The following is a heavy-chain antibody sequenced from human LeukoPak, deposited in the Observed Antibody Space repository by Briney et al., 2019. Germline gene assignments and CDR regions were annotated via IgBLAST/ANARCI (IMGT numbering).Heavy chain of an antibody. V-gene: IGHV1-18*04. J-gene: IGHJ4*02. CDR2: ISAYNGNT. D-gene: IGHD2-15*01. CDR1: GYTFTGYY. Sequence: GASVKVSCKASGYTFTGYYMHWVRQAPGQGLEWMGWISAYNGNTNYAQKLQGRVTMTTDTSTSTAYMELRSLRSDDTAVYYCARVSCSGGSCYYFDYWGQGTLVTVSS. CDR3: ARVSCSGGSCYYFDY.